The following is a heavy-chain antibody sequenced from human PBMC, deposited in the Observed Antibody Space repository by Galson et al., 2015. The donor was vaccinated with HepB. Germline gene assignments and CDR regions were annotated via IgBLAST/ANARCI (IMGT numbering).Heavy chain of an antibody. Sequence: SLRLSCAASGFTFRSYSMNWVRQAPGKGLEWVSSISSSGDYMYNADSVKGRFTISRDNAKNSLYLQMNSLRAEDTAVYYCARDRPMEWYYYDSSGYYYWGQGTLVTVSS. CDR2: ISSSGDYM. CDR1: GFTFRSYS. D-gene: IGHD3-22*01. J-gene: IGHJ4*02. CDR3: ARDRPMEWYYYDSSGYYY. V-gene: IGHV3-21*01.